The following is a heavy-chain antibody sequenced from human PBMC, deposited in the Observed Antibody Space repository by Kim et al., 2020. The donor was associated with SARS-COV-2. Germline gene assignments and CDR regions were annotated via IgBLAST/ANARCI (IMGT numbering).Heavy chain of an antibody. CDR3: ARGGSGYDSPDYYYYGMDV. Sequence: GRFTISRENAKNSLYLQMNSLRAGDTAVYYCARGGSGYDSPDYYYYGMDVWGQGTTVTVSS. V-gene: IGHV3-13*01. J-gene: IGHJ6*02. D-gene: IGHD5-12*01.